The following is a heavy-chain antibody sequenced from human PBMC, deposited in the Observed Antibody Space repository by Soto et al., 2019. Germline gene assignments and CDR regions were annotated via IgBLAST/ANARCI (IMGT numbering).Heavy chain of an antibody. CDR3: ANPPIAVAGTTYYFEY. D-gene: IGHD6-19*01. J-gene: IGHJ4*02. V-gene: IGHV3-23*01. Sequence: GGSLRLSXAASGFTFSSYAMSWVRQAPGKGLEWVSAISTSGGTTYYADSVKGRFTISRDNSKNTLYLQMNGLRAEDTAVYYCANPPIAVAGTTYYFEYRGLGTLVTVSS. CDR2: ISTSGGTT. CDR1: GFTFSSYA.